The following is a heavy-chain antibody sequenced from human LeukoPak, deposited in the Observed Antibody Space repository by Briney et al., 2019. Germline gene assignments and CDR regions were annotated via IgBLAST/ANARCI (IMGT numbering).Heavy chain of an antibody. CDR1: GFTFSSYA. CDR3: AKGDYYDSSGYDY. V-gene: IGHV3-23*01. Sequence: GGSLRLSCAASGFTFSSYAMSWVRQAPGKGLEWVSAISGSGGSTYYADSVKGRFTISRDNTKDTLYLQMNSLRAEDTAVYYCAKGDYYDSSGYDYGGQGTLVTVSS. CDR2: ISGSGGST. D-gene: IGHD3-22*01. J-gene: IGHJ4*02.